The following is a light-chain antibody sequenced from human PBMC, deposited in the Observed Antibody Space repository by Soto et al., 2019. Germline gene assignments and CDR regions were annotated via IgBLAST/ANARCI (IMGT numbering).Light chain of an antibody. CDR3: QQYTTSPYP. CDR1: QSVGSNY. J-gene: IGKJ3*01. Sequence: EILWTQSPGTMSLSPGARATLSGRASQSVGSNYLSWYQQKPGQAPRVRIYGASSRSTGIPDKFSGSGSGADFTLIISRLEPADFAGYYCQQYTTSPYPFGPGTKVDIK. CDR2: GAS. V-gene: IGKV3-20*01.